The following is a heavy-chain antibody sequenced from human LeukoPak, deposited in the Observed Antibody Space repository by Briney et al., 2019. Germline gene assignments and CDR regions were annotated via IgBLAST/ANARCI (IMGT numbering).Heavy chain of an antibody. J-gene: IGHJ6*03. V-gene: IGHV4-61*02. Sequence: SQTLSLTCTVSGGSISSGSYYWSWIRQPAGKGLEWIGRIYTSGSTNYNPSLKSRVTISVDTSKNQFSLKLSSVTAADTAVYYCARDTVVTPGGYYYYYMDVWGKGTTVTVSS. CDR1: GGSISSGSYY. CDR2: IYTSGST. D-gene: IGHD4-23*01. CDR3: ARDTVVTPGGYYYYYMDV.